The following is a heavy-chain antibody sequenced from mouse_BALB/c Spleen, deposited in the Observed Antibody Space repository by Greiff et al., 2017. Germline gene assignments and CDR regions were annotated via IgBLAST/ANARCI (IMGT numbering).Heavy chain of an antibody. CDR1: GFNIKDYY. D-gene: IGHD1-1*01. CDR2: IDPENGNT. J-gene: IGHJ3*01. CDR3: AREGGYYGSSPSWFAY. Sequence: VQLQQSGAELVKPGASVKLSCTASGFNIKDYYMHWVKQRPEQGLEWIGWIDPENGNTIYDPKFQGKASITADTSSNTAYLQLSSLTSEDTAVYYCAREGGYYGSSPSWFAYWGQGTLVTVSA. V-gene: IGHV14-1*02.